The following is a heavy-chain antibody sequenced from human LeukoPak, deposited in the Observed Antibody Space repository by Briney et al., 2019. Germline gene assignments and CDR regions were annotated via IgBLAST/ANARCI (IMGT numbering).Heavy chain of an antibody. V-gene: IGHV3-21*01. CDR1: GFTFSSYS. D-gene: IGHD3/OR15-3a*01. CDR2: ITSGGSFI. J-gene: IGHJ6*03. Sequence: PGGSLRLSCVASGFTFSSYSMNWVRQAPGKGLQWVSSITSGGSFIYYTDSVKGRFTISRDNAKNSLYLQIHTLRAEDTAVYYCARTETDSSYYYMDVWGKGTTVTVSS. CDR3: ARTETDSSYYYMDV.